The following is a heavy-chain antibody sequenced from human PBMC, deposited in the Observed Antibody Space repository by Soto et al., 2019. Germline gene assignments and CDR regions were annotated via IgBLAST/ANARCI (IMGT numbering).Heavy chain of an antibody. Sequence: GGSLRLSCAASGFTFSSYAMSWVRQAPGKGLEWVSAISGSGGSTYYADSVKGRFTISRDNSKNTLYLQMNSLRAEDTAVYYCAKDPSPYSSGWYVDYFDYWAQGTLVPVSS. J-gene: IGHJ4*02. CDR2: ISGSGGST. D-gene: IGHD6-19*01. V-gene: IGHV3-23*01. CDR3: AKDPSPYSSGWYVDYFDY. CDR1: GFTFSSYA.